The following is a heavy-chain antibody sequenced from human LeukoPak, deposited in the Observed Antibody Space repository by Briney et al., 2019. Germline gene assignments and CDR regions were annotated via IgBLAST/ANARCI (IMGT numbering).Heavy chain of an antibody. D-gene: IGHD2-15*01. CDR2: IRYDGSNK. CDR3: AKAYSQGGYFDY. CDR1: GFTFSSYG. J-gene: IGHJ4*02. V-gene: IGHV3-30*02. Sequence: GGSLRLSCVASGFTFSSYGMHWVRQAPGKGLEWVAFIRYDGSNKYYADSVKGRFTISRDNSKSTLYLQMNSLRAEDTAVYYCAKAYSQGGYFDYWGQGTLVTVSS.